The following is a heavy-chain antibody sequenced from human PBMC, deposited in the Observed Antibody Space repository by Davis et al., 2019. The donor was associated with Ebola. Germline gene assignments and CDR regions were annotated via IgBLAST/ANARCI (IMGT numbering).Heavy chain of an antibody. Sequence: PSETLSLTCTVSGVSISRHYWSWIRQPPGKGLEWIGSIHYSGSTSYNPSLKSRVTISVDMSKNQFSLKLSSLSAADTAVYYCAERGGSVWGQGTLVTVSS. J-gene: IGHJ4*02. CDR2: IHYSGST. CDR3: AERGGSV. D-gene: IGHD3-16*01. CDR1: GVSISRHY. V-gene: IGHV4-59*11.